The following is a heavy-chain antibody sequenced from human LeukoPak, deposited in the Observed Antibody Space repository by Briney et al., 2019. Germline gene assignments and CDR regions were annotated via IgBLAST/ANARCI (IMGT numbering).Heavy chain of an antibody. J-gene: IGHJ5*02. CDR3: ARAATGTTSRVWFDH. CDR1: GGTFSSYA. V-gene: IGHV1-69*05. CDR2: IIPIFGTA. Sequence: SVKVSCKASGGTFSSYAISWVRQAPGQGLEWMGGIIPIFGTANYAQEFQGRVTITTDESTSTAYMELSSLRSEDTAVYYCARAATGTTSRVWFDHWGQGTLVTVSS. D-gene: IGHD1-1*01.